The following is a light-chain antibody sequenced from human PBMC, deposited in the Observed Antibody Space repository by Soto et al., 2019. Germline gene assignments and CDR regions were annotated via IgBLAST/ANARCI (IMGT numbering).Light chain of an antibody. CDR2: DAS. CDR1: QDVGTY. CDR3: QQSHSSPRT. J-gene: IGKJ1*01. V-gene: IGKV3-11*01. Sequence: EILLTQSPATLSLSPGDRATLSCRASQDVGTYLAWYQQKPGQAPRLLIYDASSRATGIPARFSGRGSGTDFTLTISSVQPEDFGIYYCQQSHSSPRTFGQGTTV.